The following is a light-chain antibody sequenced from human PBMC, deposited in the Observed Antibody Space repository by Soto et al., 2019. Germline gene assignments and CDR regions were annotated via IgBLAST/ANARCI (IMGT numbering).Light chain of an antibody. CDR1: TSNIESNT. CDR3: TAWDDSLNGPV. CDR2: SNN. Sequence: QSVLAQPPSASGTPGQRVTLSCSGSTSNIESNTVNWYQQLPGTAPKLLIYSNNQRPSGVPDRFSGSKSGTSSSLAISGLQSDDEAYYYCTAWDDSLNGPVFGGGTKLTVL. V-gene: IGLV1-44*01. J-gene: IGLJ2*01.